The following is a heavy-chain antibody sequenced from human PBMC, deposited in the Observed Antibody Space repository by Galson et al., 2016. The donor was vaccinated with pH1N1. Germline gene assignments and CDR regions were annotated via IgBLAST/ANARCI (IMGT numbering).Heavy chain of an antibody. CDR1: GYTFITYY. D-gene: IGHD3-22*01. J-gene: IGHJ3*02. CDR3: ASRSSGQLHFDI. CDR2: INPSGVST. Sequence: SVKVSCKASGYTFITYYIHWVRQAPGQGLEWLGIINPSGVSTTYAQKFQGRVTMTRDTSTSTVYMELSSLRSEDTAVYYCASRSSGQLHFDIWGQGTMVTVSS. V-gene: IGHV1-46*01.